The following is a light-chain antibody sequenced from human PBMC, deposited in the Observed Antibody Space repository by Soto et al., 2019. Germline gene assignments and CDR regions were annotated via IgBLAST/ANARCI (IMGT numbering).Light chain of an antibody. CDR2: RNN. Sequence: QSVLTQPPSASGTPGQRVTISCSGSSSNIGSNYVYWYQQLPGTAPKLLIYRNNQRPSGVPDRFSGSKSGTSASLAISGLRSEDEADYYCAAWDDSLSGRHAMFGGGTQLTVL. J-gene: IGLJ7*01. V-gene: IGLV1-47*01. CDR3: AAWDDSLSGRHAM. CDR1: SSNIGSNY.